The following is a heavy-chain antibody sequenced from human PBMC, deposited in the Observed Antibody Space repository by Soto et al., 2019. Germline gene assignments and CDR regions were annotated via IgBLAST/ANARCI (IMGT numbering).Heavy chain of an antibody. V-gene: IGHV3-30*18. J-gene: IGHJ6*02. CDR1: GFAFSSYG. CDR3: AKDLWLISSAFVYLYGMDV. CDR2: ISYDGINK. Sequence: QEQLVESGGGVVQPGRSLRLSCAASGFAFSSYGMHWVRQAPGKGLEWVAVISYDGINKYYADSVKGRFTLSRDNSKNKLYLQMNSLGVEDTAVYYCAKDLWLISSAFVYLYGMDVWGQGTTVNVSS. D-gene: IGHD6-6*01.